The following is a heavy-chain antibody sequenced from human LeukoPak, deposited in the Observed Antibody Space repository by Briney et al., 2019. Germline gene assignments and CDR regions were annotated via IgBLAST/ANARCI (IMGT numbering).Heavy chain of an antibody. CDR3: AREDWGYGHYYYYMDV. CDR2: IYTSGST. V-gene: IGHV4-61*02. CDR1: GGSISSGSYY. Sequence: SETLSLTCTVSGGSISSGSYYWSWIWQPAGKGLEWIGRIYTSGSTNYNPSLKSRVTISVDTSKNQFSLKLSSVTAADTAVYYCAREDWGYGHYYYYMDVWGKGTTVTVSS. D-gene: IGHD3/OR15-3a*01. J-gene: IGHJ6*03.